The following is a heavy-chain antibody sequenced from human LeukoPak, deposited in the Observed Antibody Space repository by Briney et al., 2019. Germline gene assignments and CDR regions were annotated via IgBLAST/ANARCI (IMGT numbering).Heavy chain of an antibody. CDR3: ARGSGSLS. D-gene: IGHD1-26*01. Sequence: ASVKVSCKASGYTFTAYYIHWVRQAPGQGLEWVGWINPNNGATNYAQSFQGRVTMTRDTSISTSYMELSGLRSDDTGGYYCARGSGSLSWGQGTLVTVSS. V-gene: IGHV1-2*02. J-gene: IGHJ5*02. CDR2: INPNNGAT. CDR1: GYTFTAYY.